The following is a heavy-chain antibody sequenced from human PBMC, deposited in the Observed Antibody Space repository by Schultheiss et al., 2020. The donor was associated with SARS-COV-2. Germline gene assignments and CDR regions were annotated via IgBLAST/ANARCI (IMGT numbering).Heavy chain of an antibody. CDR1: GFTFSSYS. D-gene: IGHD3-22*01. CDR3: ARDRAGTYYYDSSGYYTQPY. J-gene: IGHJ4*02. V-gene: IGHV3-21*01. CDR2: ISSSSSYI. Sequence: GGSLRLSCAASGFTFSSYSMNWVRQAPGKGLEWVSSISSSSSYIYYADSVKGRFTISRDNSKNTLYLQMNSLRAEDTATYYCARDRAGTYYYDSSGYYTQPYWGQGTLVTVSS.